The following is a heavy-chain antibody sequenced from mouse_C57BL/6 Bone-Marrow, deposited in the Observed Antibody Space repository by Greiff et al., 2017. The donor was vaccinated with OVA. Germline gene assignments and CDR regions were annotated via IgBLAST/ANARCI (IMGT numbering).Heavy chain of an antibody. CDR2: IDPENGDT. D-gene: IGHD1-1*01. V-gene: IGHV14-4*01. CDR1: GFNIKDDY. CDR3: TTGGSSLFDY. J-gene: IGHJ2*01. Sequence: VQLKQSGAELVRPGASVKLSCTASGFNIKDDYMHWVKQRPEQGLEWIGWIDPENGDTEYASKFQGKATITADTSSNTAYLQLSSLTSEDTAVYYCTTGGSSLFDYWGQGTTLTVSS.